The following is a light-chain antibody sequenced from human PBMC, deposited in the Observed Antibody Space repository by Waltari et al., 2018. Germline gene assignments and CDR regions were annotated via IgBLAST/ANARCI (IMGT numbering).Light chain of an antibody. CDR1: TRHVGNYDL. CDR2: EVI. V-gene: IGLV2-23*02. CDR3: CSYAGLGTYV. Sequence: QSALTQPASVSGTPGQSITISCPGTTRHVGNYDLVSWYQHHPGKAPKLLICEVIKRPSGVSSRFSGSKSGSTASLTISGLQPDDEADYYCCSYAGLGTYVFGSGTKVTVL. J-gene: IGLJ1*01.